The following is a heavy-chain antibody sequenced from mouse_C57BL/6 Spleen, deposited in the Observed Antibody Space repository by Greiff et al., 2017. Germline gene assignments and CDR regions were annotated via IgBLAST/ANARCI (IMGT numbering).Heavy chain of an antibody. V-gene: IGHV1-50*01. CDR1: GYTFTSYW. J-gene: IGHJ3*01. D-gene: IGHD2-4*01. Sequence: QVQLQQPGAELVKPGASVKLSCKASGYTFTSYWMPWVKQRPGQGLEWIGEIDPSDSYTNYNQKFKGKATLTVDTSSSTAYMQLSSLTSEDAAVYYCARGDYDRVFAYWGQGTLVTVSA. CDR3: ARGDYDRVFAY. CDR2: IDPSDSYT.